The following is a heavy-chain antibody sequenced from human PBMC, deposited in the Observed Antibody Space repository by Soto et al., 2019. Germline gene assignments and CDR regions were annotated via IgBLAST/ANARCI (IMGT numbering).Heavy chain of an antibody. Sequence: PVRSLRLSCAASGFTFSSYGMHWVRQAPGKGLEWVGVISYDGSNKYYADSVKGRFTISRDNSKNTLYLQMNSLRAEDTAVYYCAKDPVQQWLAYYYDYWGQGTLVTVSS. D-gene: IGHD6-19*01. CDR3: AKDPVQQWLAYYYDY. J-gene: IGHJ4*02. CDR1: GFTFSSYG. V-gene: IGHV3-30*18. CDR2: ISYDGSNK.